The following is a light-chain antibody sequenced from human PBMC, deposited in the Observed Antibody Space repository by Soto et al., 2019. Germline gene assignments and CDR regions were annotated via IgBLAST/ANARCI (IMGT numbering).Light chain of an antibody. CDR1: SSYVGSYNR. Sequence: QSVLTQPPSVSGSPGQSVTISCTGTSSYVGSYNRVSWYQQPPGTAPKLMIYAVSNRHSGVPHRFSGSKSGNTASLTISGLQAEDEADYSCSSYTSSSTVFGGGTKLAVL. J-gene: IGLJ2*01. V-gene: IGLV2-18*02. CDR3: SSYTSSSTV. CDR2: AVS.